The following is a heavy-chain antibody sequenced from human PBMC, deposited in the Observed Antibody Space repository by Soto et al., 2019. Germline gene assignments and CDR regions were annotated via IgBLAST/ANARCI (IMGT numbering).Heavy chain of an antibody. D-gene: IGHD3-10*01. J-gene: IGHJ4*02. CDR1: GGSISSSNW. CDR3: ASRYYYGSGIYY. CDR2: IHHSGST. Sequence: QVQLQESGPGLVKPSGTLSLTCAVSGGSISSSNWWSWVRQTPGKGLEWIGEIHHSGSTNYNSALKSRXXIXVAXSKNQFSLKLSSVTAADTAMYYCASRYYYGSGIYYWGQGTLVTVSS. V-gene: IGHV4-4*02.